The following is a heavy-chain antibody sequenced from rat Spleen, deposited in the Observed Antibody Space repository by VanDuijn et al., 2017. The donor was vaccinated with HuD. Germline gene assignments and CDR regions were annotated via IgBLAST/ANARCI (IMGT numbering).Heavy chain of an antibody. CDR3: ARSPYGYNYDY. Sequence: EVQLVESGGGLVQPGRSLTLSCAASGFTFSNYDMAWVRQAPTMGLEWVASISPSGGSTYYRDSVKGRFTVSRDNAKSTLYLQMDSLRSEDTATYYCARSPYGYNYDYWGQGVMVTVSS. CDR2: ISPSGGST. V-gene: IGHV5-25*01. D-gene: IGHD1-9*01. J-gene: IGHJ2*01. CDR1: GFTFSNYD.